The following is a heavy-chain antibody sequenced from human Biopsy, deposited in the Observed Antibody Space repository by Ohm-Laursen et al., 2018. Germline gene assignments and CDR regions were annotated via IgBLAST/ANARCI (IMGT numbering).Heavy chain of an antibody. V-gene: IGHV3-33*01. J-gene: IGHJ5*02. Sequence: SLRLSCAAPGFAFSYYGLHWVRQAPGKGLQWVAVMWSDGINKNYADSVKGRFTVSRDNSNNVLYLQMSSLRGEDSAVYYCARDDDTTGHYMILNHWGQGTLVTVSS. D-gene: IGHD3-9*01. CDR2: MWSDGINK. CDR3: ARDDDTTGHYMILNH. CDR1: GFAFSYYG.